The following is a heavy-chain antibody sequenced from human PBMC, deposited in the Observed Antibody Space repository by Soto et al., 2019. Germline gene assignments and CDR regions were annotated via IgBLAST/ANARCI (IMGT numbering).Heavy chain of an antibody. CDR3: ARDKITGLFDY. CDR1: GGSFSGYS. V-gene: IGHV4-34*01. CDR2: INHSGST. D-gene: IGHD2-8*02. Sequence: TSETLSLTCAVYGGSFSGYSWSWIRQPPGKGLEWIGEINHSGSTNYNPSLKSRVTISVDTSKNQFSLKLTSVTAADTAVYYCARDKITGLFDYWGQGTLVTVSS. J-gene: IGHJ4*02.